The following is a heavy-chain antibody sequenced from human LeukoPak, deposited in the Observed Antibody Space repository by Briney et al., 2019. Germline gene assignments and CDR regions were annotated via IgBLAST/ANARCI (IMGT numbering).Heavy chain of an antibody. CDR3: ASLRGYSYGYGY. D-gene: IGHD5-18*01. CDR2: IYHSGST. CDR1: GYSISSGYY. V-gene: IGHV4-38-2*02. J-gene: IGHJ4*02. Sequence: SATLSLTCTVSGYSISSGYYWGWIRQPPGKGLEWIGSIYHSGSTNYNPSLKSRVTISVDKSKNQFSLKLSSVTAADTAVYYCASLRGYSYGYGYWGQGTLVTVSS.